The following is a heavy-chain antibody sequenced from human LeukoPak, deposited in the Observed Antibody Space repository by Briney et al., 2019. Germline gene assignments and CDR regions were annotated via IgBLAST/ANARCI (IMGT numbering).Heavy chain of an antibody. D-gene: IGHD6-13*01. J-gene: IGHJ4*02. CDR2: IRSKANSYAT. Sequence: GGSLRLSCAASGFTFSNYGMSWVRQASGKGLEWVGRIRSKANSYATAYAASVKGRFTISRDDSKNTAYLQMNSLKTEDTAVYYCTRQAAAGTGYFDYWGQGTLVTVSS. V-gene: IGHV3-73*01. CDR3: TRQAAAGTGYFDY. CDR1: GFTFSNYG.